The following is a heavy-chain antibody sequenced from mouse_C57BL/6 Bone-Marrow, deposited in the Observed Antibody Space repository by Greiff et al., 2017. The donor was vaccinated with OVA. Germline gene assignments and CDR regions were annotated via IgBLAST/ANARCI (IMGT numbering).Heavy chain of an antibody. D-gene: IGHD1-1*01. CDR2: ISGGGGNT. CDR3: ARHGAGSSSSYWYFDV. CDR1: GFTFSSYT. V-gene: IGHV5-9*01. Sequence: EVKLMESGGGLVKPGGSLKLSCAASGFTFSSYTMSWVRQTPEKRLEWVATISGGGGNTYYPDSVKGRFTISRDNAKNTLYLQMSSLRSEDTALYYCARHGAGSSSSYWYFDVWGTGTTVTVSS. J-gene: IGHJ1*03.